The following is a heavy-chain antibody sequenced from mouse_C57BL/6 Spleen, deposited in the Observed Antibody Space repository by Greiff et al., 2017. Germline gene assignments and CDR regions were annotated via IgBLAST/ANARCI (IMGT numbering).Heavy chain of an antibody. CDR2: IYPGDGDT. Sequence: QVQLQQSGAELVKPGASVKISCKASGYAFSSYWMNWVKQRPGKGLEWIGQIYPGDGDTNYNGKFKGKATLTADKSSSTAYMQLSSLTSEDSAVYFCAREAQATNYAMDYWGQGTSVTVSS. J-gene: IGHJ4*01. CDR1: GYAFSSYW. D-gene: IGHD3-2*02. CDR3: AREAQATNYAMDY. V-gene: IGHV1-80*01.